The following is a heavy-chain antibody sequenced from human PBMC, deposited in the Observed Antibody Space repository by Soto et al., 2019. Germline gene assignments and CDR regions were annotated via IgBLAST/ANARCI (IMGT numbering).Heavy chain of an antibody. J-gene: IGHJ6*02. CDR2: IAWNSDII. V-gene: IGHV3-9*01. D-gene: IGHD3-10*01. CDR3: AKDHYGSAIYGMDV. Sequence: EVQLVESGGGLVQPGRYLRLSCAASGFSFEDYAMHWVRQAPGKGLEWVSGIAWNSDIIGYADSVKGRFTISRDNGKNSLYLQMNNLRPEDTALYYCAKDHYGSAIYGMDVWGQGTTVTVSS. CDR1: GFSFEDYA.